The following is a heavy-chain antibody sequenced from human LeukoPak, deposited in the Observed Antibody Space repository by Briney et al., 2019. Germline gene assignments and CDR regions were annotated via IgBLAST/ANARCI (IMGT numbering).Heavy chain of an antibody. CDR1: GFTFNNAW. Sequence: GGSLRLSCAASGFTFNNAWMSWVRQAPGKGLVWVSCIKSDGSSTNYADSVKGRFTISRDNAKNTLYLQMSSLRAEDTAVYYCARGGAAAALDFWGQGTLVTVSS. CDR2: IKSDGSST. D-gene: IGHD6-13*01. CDR3: ARGGAAAALDF. J-gene: IGHJ4*02. V-gene: IGHV3-74*01.